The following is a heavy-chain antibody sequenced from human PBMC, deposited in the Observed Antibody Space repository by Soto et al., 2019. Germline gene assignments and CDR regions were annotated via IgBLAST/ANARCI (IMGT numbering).Heavy chain of an antibody. CDR1: ALTLSSFG. CDR3: ARESDCCGGSCYYSGGYYYYGMDV. V-gene: IGHV3-33*05. Sequence: PGGSRRLSCAPSALTLSSFGMNWDSQAPGKGLEWVAAISYDGSNKYYAESVKGRFTISRDNSMYTLFLQMTSLRAEDTGVYYCARESDCCGGSCYYSGGYYYYGMDVWGQGTTVTVSS. D-gene: IGHD2-15*01. CDR2: ISYDGSNK. J-gene: IGHJ6*02.